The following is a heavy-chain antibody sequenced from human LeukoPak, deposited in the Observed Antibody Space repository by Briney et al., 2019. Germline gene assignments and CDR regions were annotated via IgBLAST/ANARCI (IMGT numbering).Heavy chain of an antibody. CDR3: ARYFQRAAGYD. Sequence: GRSLRLSCAASGFTFSSYGMHWVRQAPGKGLEWVAVIWYDGSNKYYADSVKGRFTISRDNAKNSLYLQMNSLRAEDTAVYYCARYFQRAAGYDWGQGTLVTVSS. CDR2: IWYDGSNK. J-gene: IGHJ4*02. CDR1: GFTFSSYG. V-gene: IGHV3-33*01. D-gene: IGHD6-13*01.